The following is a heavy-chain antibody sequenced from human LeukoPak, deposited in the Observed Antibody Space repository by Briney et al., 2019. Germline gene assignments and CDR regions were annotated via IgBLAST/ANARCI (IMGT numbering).Heavy chain of an antibody. J-gene: IGHJ4*02. CDR2: IDYSGNT. CDR1: GVSISSYY. D-gene: IGHD3-22*01. CDR3: ARWYYDSSGYRYFDY. Sequence: SETLSLTCTVSGVSISSYYWTWIRQPPGKGLEWIGNIDYSGNTKYNPSLKSRVTISVDTSKNQFSLKLSSVTAADTAVYYCARWYYDSSGYRYFDYWGQGTLVTVSS. V-gene: IGHV4-59*01.